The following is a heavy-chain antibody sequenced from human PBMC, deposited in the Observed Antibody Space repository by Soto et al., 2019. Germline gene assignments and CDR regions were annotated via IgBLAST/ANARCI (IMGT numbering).Heavy chain of an antibody. J-gene: IGHJ4*02. CDR2: ISCDGGTK. D-gene: IGHD3-10*01. CDR1: GFTVSSYG. V-gene: IGHV3-30*03. CDR3: TGEVASGY. Sequence: QVQLVESGGGVVQPGRSLRLSCAASGFTVSSYGMHWVRQAPGKGLEWVAFISCDGGTKYYADSVKGRFTISKDNSRNTLFLEMNSLRGDDMAVYYCTGEVASGYWGQGTLVTVSS.